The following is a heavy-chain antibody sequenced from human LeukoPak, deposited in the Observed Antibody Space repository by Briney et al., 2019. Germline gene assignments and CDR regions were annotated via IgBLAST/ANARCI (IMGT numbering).Heavy chain of an antibody. J-gene: IGHJ4*02. V-gene: IGHV3-30*18. D-gene: IGHD4-17*01. CDR1: GFSFISYG. Sequence: GGSLRLSCGASGFSFISYGMHWVRQAPGKGLEWVGVISDAGRSKHYADSVKGRFTISRDNSKDTLYLQMNSLRAEDTAVYHCAKRPSDYGDYVSYFDHWGQGTLVTVSS. CDR3: AKRPSDYGDYVSYFDH. CDR2: ISDAGRSK.